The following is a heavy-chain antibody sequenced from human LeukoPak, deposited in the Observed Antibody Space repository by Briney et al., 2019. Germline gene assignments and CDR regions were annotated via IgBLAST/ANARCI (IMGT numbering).Heavy chain of an antibody. CDR2: IYTGGST. J-gene: IGHJ4*02. Sequence: SETLSLTCTVSGGSINSYYWTWIRQPAGKGLEWIGRIYTGGSTNCNPSLESRVTMSVDTSKNQFSLKLNSVTAADTAVYYCARQEGGIMGPYWGQGTLVTVSS. CDR3: ARQEGGIMGPY. CDR1: GGSINSYY. V-gene: IGHV4-4*07. D-gene: IGHD1-26*01.